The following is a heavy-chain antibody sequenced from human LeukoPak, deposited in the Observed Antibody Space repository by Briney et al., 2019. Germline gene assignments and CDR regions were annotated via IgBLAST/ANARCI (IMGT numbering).Heavy chain of an antibody. CDR1: GGSVNSYY. CDR2: FQYSGST. Sequence: SETLSLTCTVSGGSVNSYYWRWIRQPPGKGLEWIGSFQYSGSTNYNPSLKSRVTISLDTSKNQFSLTLSSVTAADTAVYYCARGSGSFYIWLDAWGQGTLVTVSS. D-gene: IGHD3-10*01. CDR3: ARGSGSFYIWLDA. V-gene: IGHV4-59*02. J-gene: IGHJ5*02.